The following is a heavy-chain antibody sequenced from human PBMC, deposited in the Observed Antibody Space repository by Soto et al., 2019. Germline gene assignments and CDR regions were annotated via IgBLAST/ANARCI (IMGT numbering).Heavy chain of an antibody. CDR3: ARAVGFTIFGVVIIPVYFDY. CDR2: IYHSGST. Sequence: QVQLQESGPGLVKPSGTLSLTCAVSGGSISSSNWWSWVRQPPGKGLEWIGEIYHSGSTNYNPSLKSRVTISVDKSKNQFSLKLSSVTATDTAVYYCARAVGFTIFGVVIIPVYFDYWGQGTLVTVSS. D-gene: IGHD3-3*01. CDR1: GGSISSSNW. J-gene: IGHJ4*02. V-gene: IGHV4-4*02.